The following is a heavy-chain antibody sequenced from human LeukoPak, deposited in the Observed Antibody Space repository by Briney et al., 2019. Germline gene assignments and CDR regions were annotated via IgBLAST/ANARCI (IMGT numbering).Heavy chain of an antibody. D-gene: IGHD2-15*01. J-gene: IGHJ4*02. CDR1: GLTFSSYS. Sequence: NPGGSLRLSCAASGLTFSSYSMNWVRQAPGKGLEWVSSISSSSSYIYYADSVKGRFTISRDNAKNSLYLQMNSLRAEDTAVCYCARRGASRYCSGGSCPGKYYFDYWGQGTLVTVSS. CDR2: ISSSSSYI. CDR3: ARRGASRYCSGGSCPGKYYFDY. V-gene: IGHV3-21*01.